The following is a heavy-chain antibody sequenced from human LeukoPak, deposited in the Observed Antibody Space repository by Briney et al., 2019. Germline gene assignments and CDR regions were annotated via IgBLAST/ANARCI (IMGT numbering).Heavy chain of an antibody. CDR3: AREVGALDY. CDR1: GFTFSTFA. D-gene: IGHD1-26*01. Sequence: GESLRLSCAASGFTFSTFAVSWVRQAPGKGLEWVWIISDNGDSTYYADSVKGRFTTSRDNSKNTLYLQMNSLRAEDTAVYYCAREVGALDYWGQGTLVTVSS. J-gene: IGHJ4*02. CDR2: ISDNGDST. V-gene: IGHV3-23*01.